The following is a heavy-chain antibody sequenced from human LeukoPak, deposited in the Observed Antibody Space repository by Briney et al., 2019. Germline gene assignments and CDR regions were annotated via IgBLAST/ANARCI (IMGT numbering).Heavy chain of an antibody. D-gene: IGHD6-13*01. Sequence: SETLSLTCTVSGGSISSSSYYWGWIRQPPGKGLEWIGSIYYSGSTYYNPSLKSRVTISVDTSKNQFSLKLSSVTAADTAVYYCARLPRIAVADNDYWGQGTLVTVSS. V-gene: IGHV4-39*01. CDR1: GGSISSSSYY. CDR2: IYYSGST. J-gene: IGHJ4*02. CDR3: ARLPRIAVADNDY.